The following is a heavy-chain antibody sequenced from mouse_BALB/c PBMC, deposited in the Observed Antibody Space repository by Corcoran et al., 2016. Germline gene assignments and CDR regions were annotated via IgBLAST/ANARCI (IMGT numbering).Heavy chain of an antibody. V-gene: IGHV1S135*01. Sequence: EIQLLQSGPELVKPGASLKVSCTASGYAFTSYNMYWVKQSHGKSLEWIGYIDPYNGGTSYNQKFKGKATLTVDKSSSTAYMHLNSLTSEDSAVYYCAREESWYYDVWGAGTTVTVSS. CDR3: AREESWYYDV. CDR2: IDPYNGGT. CDR1: GYAFTSYN. J-gene: IGHJ1*01.